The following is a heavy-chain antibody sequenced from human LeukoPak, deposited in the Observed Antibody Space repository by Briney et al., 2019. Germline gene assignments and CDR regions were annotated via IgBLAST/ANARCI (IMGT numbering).Heavy chain of an antibody. CDR1: GYSISSGYY. D-gene: IGHD2-2*01. J-gene: IGHJ6*03. Sequence: TASETLSLTCTVSGYSISSGYYWGWIRQPPGKGLEWIGSIYHSGSTYYNPSLKSRVTISVDTSKNQFSLNLSSVTAADTAVYYCARVPLRDCSSTSCLRYFYMDVWGKGTTVTVS. CDR3: ARVPLRDCSSTSCLRYFYMDV. V-gene: IGHV4-38-2*02. CDR2: IYHSGST.